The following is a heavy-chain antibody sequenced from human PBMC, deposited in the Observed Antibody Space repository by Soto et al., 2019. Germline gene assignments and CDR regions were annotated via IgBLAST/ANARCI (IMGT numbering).Heavy chain of an antibody. J-gene: IGHJ6*02. CDR2: IYYSGNT. CDR1: GGSISSGYYY. Sequence: QVQLQESGPGLVKPSQTLSLTCSVSGGSISSGYYYWSWIRQPPGKGLEWIGNIYYSGNTNYNPSLQNRLIISIDTSKNQFSLKVGSGTAADAGVYYCASSSPYGMDVWGQGTTVTFSS. V-gene: IGHV4-30-4*01. CDR3: ASSSPYGMDV.